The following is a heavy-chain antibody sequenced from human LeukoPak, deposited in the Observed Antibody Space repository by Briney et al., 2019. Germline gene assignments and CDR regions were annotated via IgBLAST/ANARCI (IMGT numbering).Heavy chain of an antibody. V-gene: IGHV3-21*01. CDR1: GFTFSSYS. CDR3: ARAVVRGAADF. J-gene: IGHJ4*02. Sequence: GGSLRLSCAASGFTFSSYSMNWVRQAPGKGLEWVSSISSSSSYIYYADSVKGRFTISRDNAKNSLYLQMNSLRAEDTAVYYCARAVVRGAADFWGQGTLVTVSS. D-gene: IGHD3-10*01. CDR2: ISSSSSYI.